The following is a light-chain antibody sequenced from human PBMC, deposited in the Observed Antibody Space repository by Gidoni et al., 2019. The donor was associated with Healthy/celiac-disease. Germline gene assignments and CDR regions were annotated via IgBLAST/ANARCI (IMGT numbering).Light chain of an antibody. CDR1: SSEVGGYNY. CDR2: EVS. V-gene: IGLV2-14*01. Sequence: QSALTQPAPVSGSPGQSITISCTGTSSEVGGYNYVSWYQQHPGKAPKLMIYEVSNRPSGVSNRFSGSKSGNTASLTISGLQAEDEADYYCSSYTSSSTLPYVFGTGTKVTVL. J-gene: IGLJ1*01. CDR3: SSYTSSSTLPYV.